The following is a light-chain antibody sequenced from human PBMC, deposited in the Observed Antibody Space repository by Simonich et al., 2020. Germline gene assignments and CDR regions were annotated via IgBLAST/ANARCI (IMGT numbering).Light chain of an antibody. CDR3: QSYDSSLSGSV. V-gene: IGLV1-40*01. CDR2: GKS. CDR1: SSNIGAGYD. Sequence: QSVLTQPPSVSGAPGPRVTISCTGSSSNIGAGYDVHWYQQLPGTAPKILIYGKSTRPSGGPDRCCGSKSGTSASLAITWLQAEDGADYYCQSYDSSLSGSVFGGGTKLTVL. J-gene: IGLJ2*01.